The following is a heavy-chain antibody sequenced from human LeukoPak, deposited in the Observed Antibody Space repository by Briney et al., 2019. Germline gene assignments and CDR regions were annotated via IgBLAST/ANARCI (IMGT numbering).Heavy chain of an antibody. J-gene: IGHJ4*02. V-gene: IGHV4-61*02. Sequence: SQTLSLTCTVSGGSITSGSYYWSWIRQPAGKGLEWIGRIYTSGSTNYNPSLKSRVTISVDTSKNQFSLKLSSVTAADTAVYYCARASEDIVVVPAIDFDYWGQGTLVTVSS. D-gene: IGHD2-2*01. CDR3: ARASEDIVVVPAIDFDY. CDR2: IYTSGST. CDR1: GGSITSGSYY.